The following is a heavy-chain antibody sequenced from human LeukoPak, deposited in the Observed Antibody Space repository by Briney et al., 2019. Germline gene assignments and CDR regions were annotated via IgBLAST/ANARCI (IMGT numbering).Heavy chain of an antibody. CDR2: ISSSSRYI. V-gene: IGHV3-21*03. CDR3: PRALSYSYGSMDF. J-gene: IGHJ4*02. Sequence: GGSLRLSCAASGFTFSSYCMNWVRQAPGKGLEWVSSISSSSRYIYNADSVKGRFTISRDKARNSLYLQMNSLRAEDTAVYYCPRALSYSYGSMDFWGQGTLVIVSP. CDR1: GFTFSSYC. D-gene: IGHD5-18*01.